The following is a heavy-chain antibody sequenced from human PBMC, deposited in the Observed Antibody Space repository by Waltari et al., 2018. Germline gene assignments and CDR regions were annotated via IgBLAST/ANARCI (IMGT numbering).Heavy chain of an antibody. D-gene: IGHD6-6*01. CDR1: GFTFSSYG. Sequence: GFTFSSYGMHWVRQAPGKGLEWVAVISYDGSNKYYADSVKGRFTISRDNSKNTLYLQMNSLRAEDTAVYYCAKDLARIAARWGWSNEGYYYGMDVWGQGTTVTVSS. J-gene: IGHJ6*02. CDR3: AKDLARIAARWGWSNEGYYYGMDV. CDR2: ISYDGSNK. V-gene: IGHV3-30*18.